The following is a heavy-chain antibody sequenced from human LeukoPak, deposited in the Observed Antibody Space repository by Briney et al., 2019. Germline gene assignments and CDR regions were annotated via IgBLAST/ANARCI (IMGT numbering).Heavy chain of an antibody. CDR2: IYPNGGGT. CDR1: GYTFTDRY. V-gene: IGHV1-2*02. D-gene: IGHD3-10*01. CDR3: ARGGLYEFGESRYYFDY. J-gene: IGHJ4*02. Sequence: ASVKVSCKASGYTFTDRYIHWVRQAPGQGLEWMGWIYPNGGGTNYAQKFQGRVTMTRDTSISTAYMELSSLRSEDTAVYYCARGGLYEFGESRYYFDYWGQGTLVTVSS.